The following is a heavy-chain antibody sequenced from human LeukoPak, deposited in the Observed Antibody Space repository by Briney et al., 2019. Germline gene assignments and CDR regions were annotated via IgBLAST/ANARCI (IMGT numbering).Heavy chain of an antibody. CDR1: GGSISSYY. CDR3: ARTYYDFWSGYDYFDY. J-gene: IGHJ4*02. CDR2: IYYSGST. D-gene: IGHD3-3*01. V-gene: IGHV4-59*08. Sequence: SETLSLTCTVSGGSISSYYWSWVRQPPGKGLEWIGYIYYSGSTNYNPSLKSRVTISVDTSKNQFSLKLSSVTAADTAVYYCARTYYDFWSGYDYFDYWGQGTLVTVSS.